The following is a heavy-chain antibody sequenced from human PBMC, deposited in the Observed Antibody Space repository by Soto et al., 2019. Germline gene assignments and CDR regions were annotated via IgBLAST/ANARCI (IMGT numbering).Heavy chain of an antibody. D-gene: IGHD2-15*01. Sequence: PSETLSLTCTVSGGSISSGGYYWSWIRQHPGKGLEWIGYIYYSGSTYYNPSLKSRVTISVDTSKNQFSLKLSSVTAADTAVYYCARGFLGYCSGGSCLSFDYWGQGTLVTVSS. V-gene: IGHV4-31*03. J-gene: IGHJ4*02. CDR1: GGSISSGGYY. CDR3: ARGFLGYCSGGSCLSFDY. CDR2: IYYSGST.